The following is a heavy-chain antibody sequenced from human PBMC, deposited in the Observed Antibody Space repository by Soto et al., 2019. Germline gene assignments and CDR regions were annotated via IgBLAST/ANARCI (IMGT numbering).Heavy chain of an antibody. J-gene: IGHJ4*02. CDR3: AKVLEGLFDY. CDR2: ISYDGSNK. CDR1: GFTFSSYG. Sequence: QVQLVESGGGVVQPGRSLRLSCAASGFTFSSYGMHWVRQAPGKGPEWVAVISYDGSNKYYADSVKGRFTISRDNSKNTLYLQMNSLRAEDTAVYYCAKVLEGLFDYWGQGTLVTVSS. V-gene: IGHV3-30*18.